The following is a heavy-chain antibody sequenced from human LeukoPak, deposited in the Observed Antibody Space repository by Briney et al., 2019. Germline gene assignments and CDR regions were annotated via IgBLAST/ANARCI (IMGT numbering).Heavy chain of an antibody. V-gene: IGHV4-39*07. D-gene: IGHD3-3*01. Sequence: SETLSLTCSVSGGSISSISYYWGWIRQPPGKGLEWIGNIYYSGSTYYNPSLKSRVTISVDTSKNQFSLKLSSVTAADTAVYYCARGMTGDNYDFWSGYYPSDAFDIWGQGTMVTVSS. CDR2: IYYSGST. CDR3: ARGMTGDNYDFWSGYYPSDAFDI. J-gene: IGHJ3*02. CDR1: GGSISSISYY.